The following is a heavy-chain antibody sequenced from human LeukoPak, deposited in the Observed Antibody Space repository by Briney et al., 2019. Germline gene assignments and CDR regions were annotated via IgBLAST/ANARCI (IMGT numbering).Heavy chain of an antibody. J-gene: IGHJ4*02. CDR2: ISYSGST. CDR1: GGSVSTHY. D-gene: IGHD5-24*01. CDR3: ARHAPAGYNYRGYFDY. V-gene: IGHV4-59*08. Sequence: SETLSLTCTVSGGSVSTHYWSWIRQPPRKGLEWVGYISYSGSTNYNPSLKNRVTISVDTSKNQFSLNLSSVTAADTAVYYCARHAPAGYNYRGYFDYWGQGTLVTVSS.